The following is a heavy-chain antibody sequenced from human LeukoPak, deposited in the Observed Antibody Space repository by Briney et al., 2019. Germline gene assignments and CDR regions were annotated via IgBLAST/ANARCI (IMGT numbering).Heavy chain of an antibody. J-gene: IGHJ6*03. D-gene: IGHD4-23*01. CDR3: ARQGGNNYYYYYMDV. V-gene: IGHV4-4*02. Sequence: SETLSLTCAVSGGSISSSNWWSWVRPPPGKGLEWIGEIYHSGSTNYNPSLKSRVTISVDTSKNQFSLKLSSVTAADTAVYYCARQGGNNYYYYYMDVWGKGTTVTISS. CDR2: IYHSGST. CDR1: GGSISSSNW.